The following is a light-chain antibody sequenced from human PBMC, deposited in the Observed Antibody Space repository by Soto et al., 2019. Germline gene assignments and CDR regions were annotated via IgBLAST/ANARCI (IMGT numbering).Light chain of an antibody. J-gene: IGKJ1*01. CDR1: QTISSW. CDR2: KAS. V-gene: IGKV1-5*03. CDR3: QHYNSFPWT. Sequence: DIHMTQSPSTLSGSLGAIVTITCRASQTISSWLAWYQQKPGKAPKLLIYKASSLESGVPSRFSGSGSGTDFTLTINRLQPDDFATYYCQHYNSFPWTFGQGTKVDNK.